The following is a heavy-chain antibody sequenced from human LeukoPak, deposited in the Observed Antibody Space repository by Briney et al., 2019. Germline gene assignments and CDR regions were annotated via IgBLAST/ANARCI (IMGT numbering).Heavy chain of an antibody. CDR3: ARETSGYMLDY. CDR1: GGSISSSNYY. CDR2: INYSGST. V-gene: IGHV4-39*07. Sequence: SETLSLTCTVSGGSISSSNYYWGWVRQPPGKGLEWIGSINYSGSTYYSPSLKSRVTISVDTSKNQFSLKLSSVTAADTALYFCARETSGYMLDYWGQGTLVMVSS. J-gene: IGHJ4*02. D-gene: IGHD3-22*01.